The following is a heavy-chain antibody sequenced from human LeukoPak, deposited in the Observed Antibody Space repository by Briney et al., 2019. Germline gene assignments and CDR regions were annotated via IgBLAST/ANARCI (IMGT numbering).Heavy chain of an antibody. V-gene: IGHV3-23*01. CDR3: AKGGAATMRDGYNYYYYYMGV. D-gene: IGHD5-24*01. J-gene: IGHJ6*03. CDR2: ISGSGGHT. Sequence: GGSLRLSCAASGITFSSHAMSWVRQAPGKGLEWVSLISGSGGHTYYGDSVKGRFTISRDHSTNRLYLQMNSLRPEDTAVYYCAKGGAATMRDGYNYYYYYMGVWGRGTTVTVSS. CDR1: GITFSSHA.